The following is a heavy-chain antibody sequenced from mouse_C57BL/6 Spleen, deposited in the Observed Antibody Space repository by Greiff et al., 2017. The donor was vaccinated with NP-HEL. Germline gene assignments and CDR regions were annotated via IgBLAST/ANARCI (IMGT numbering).Heavy chain of an antibody. D-gene: IGHD3-2*02. CDR2: IYPGGGYT. J-gene: IGHJ3*01. CDR1: GYTFTNYW. Sequence: VKLVESGAELVRPGTSVKMSCKASGYTFTNYWIGWAKQRPGHGLEWIGDIYPGGGYTNYNEKFKGKATLTADKSSSTAYMQFSSLTSEDSAIYYCARGDSSGYEFAYWGQGTLVTVSA. CDR3: ARGDSSGYEFAY. V-gene: IGHV1-63*01.